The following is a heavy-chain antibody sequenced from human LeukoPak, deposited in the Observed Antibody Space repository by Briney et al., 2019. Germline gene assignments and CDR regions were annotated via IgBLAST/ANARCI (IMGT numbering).Heavy chain of an antibody. CDR2: ISSSGSGGNT. V-gene: IGHV3-23*01. CDR3: AREFYGGTEYFQH. Sequence: GGSLRLSCVASGVTLSNYAISWARQAPGKGLEWVSGISSSGSGGNTYYADSVKGRFTISRDNSKNTLYLQMNSLRAEDTAVYYCAREFYGGTEYFQHWGQGTLVTVSS. CDR1: GVTLSNYA. J-gene: IGHJ1*01. D-gene: IGHD4-23*01.